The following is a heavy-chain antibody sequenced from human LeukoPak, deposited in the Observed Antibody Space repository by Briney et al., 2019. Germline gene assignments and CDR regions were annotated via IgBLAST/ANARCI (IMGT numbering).Heavy chain of an antibody. D-gene: IGHD4-23*01. CDR3: ARDAGVGGNSDYYYMDV. CDR2: ISSSSSTV. CDR1: RFTFISYS. Sequence: GGSLRLSCAASRFTFISYSMNWVRQAPGKGLEWVSYISSSSSTVYYADSVKGRFSISKDYAKNSLYLQMNSLRAEDTAVYFCARDAGVGGNSDYYYMDVWGKGTTVTVSS. V-gene: IGHV3-48*01. J-gene: IGHJ6*03.